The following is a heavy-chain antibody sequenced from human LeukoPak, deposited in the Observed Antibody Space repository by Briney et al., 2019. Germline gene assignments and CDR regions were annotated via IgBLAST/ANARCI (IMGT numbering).Heavy chain of an antibody. CDR3: AKDGGP. V-gene: IGHV3-23*01. CDR1: GFTFSSHG. J-gene: IGHJ5*02. Sequence: GGSLRLSCAASGFTFSSHGMNWVRQAPGKGLEWVSGIIPSGHTTYYADSVRGRFTISRDNSRNTLYLQMNSLRAEDTAVYYCAKDGGPWGQGTLVTVSS. CDR2: IIPSGHTT. D-gene: IGHD3-16*01.